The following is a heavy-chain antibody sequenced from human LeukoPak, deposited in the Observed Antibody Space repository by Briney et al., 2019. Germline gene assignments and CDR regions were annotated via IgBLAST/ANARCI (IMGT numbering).Heavy chain of an antibody. D-gene: IGHD5-18*01. CDR2: ISSSGGST. Sequence: GGSLRLSCAASGFTFSSYAMSWARQAAGKGLEWVSSISSSGGSTYYADSVKGRFTISRDYSKNTLYLQMNSLRAEDTAVYYCAKDLYTYGTTPLDYWGQGTLVTVSS. CDR3: AKDLYTYGTTPLDY. V-gene: IGHV3-23*01. CDR1: GFTFSSYA. J-gene: IGHJ4*02.